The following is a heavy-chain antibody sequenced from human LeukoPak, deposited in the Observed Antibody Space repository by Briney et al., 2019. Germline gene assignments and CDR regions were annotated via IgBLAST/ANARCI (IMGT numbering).Heavy chain of an antibody. J-gene: IGHJ4*02. D-gene: IGHD2-15*01. Sequence: ASVKVSCKASGGTFSSYAISWGRQAPGQGLEWMGRIIPILGIANYAQKFQGRVTITADKSTSTAYMELSSLRSEDTAVYYCARTYSGYCSGGSCYRFDYWGQGTLVTVSS. CDR1: GGTFSSYA. CDR2: IIPILGIA. CDR3: ARTYSGYCSGGSCYRFDY. V-gene: IGHV1-69*04.